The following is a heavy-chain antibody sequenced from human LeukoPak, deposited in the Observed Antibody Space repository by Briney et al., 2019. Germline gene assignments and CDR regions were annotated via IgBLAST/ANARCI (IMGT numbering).Heavy chain of an antibody. CDR3: VKDLSYESSGSVFDY. Sequence: GGSLRLSCAASGFTFEDYTMHWVRQAPGKTLEWVSLISWDGTTYYTDSMKGRFTISRDNSKNSLYLQMDTLRSEDTAYYYCVKDLSYESSGSVFDYWGQGTLLTVSS. CDR1: GFTFEDYT. D-gene: IGHD3-22*01. CDR2: ISWDGTT. J-gene: IGHJ4*02. V-gene: IGHV3-43*01.